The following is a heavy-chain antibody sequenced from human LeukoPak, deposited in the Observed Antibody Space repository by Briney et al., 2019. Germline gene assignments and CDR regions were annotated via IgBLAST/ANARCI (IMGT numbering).Heavy chain of an antibody. CDR3: ASGLTTVTAVDY. V-gene: IGHV3-21*01. D-gene: IGHD4-17*01. CDR2: ISSSSSYI. Sequence: GGSLRFFCAASGFTFSSYSMNWVRQAPGKGLEWVSSISSSSSYIYYADSVKGRFTMSRDNAKNSLYLQMNSLRAEDTAVYYCASGLTTVTAVDYWGQGTLVTVSS. CDR1: GFTFSSYS. J-gene: IGHJ4*02.